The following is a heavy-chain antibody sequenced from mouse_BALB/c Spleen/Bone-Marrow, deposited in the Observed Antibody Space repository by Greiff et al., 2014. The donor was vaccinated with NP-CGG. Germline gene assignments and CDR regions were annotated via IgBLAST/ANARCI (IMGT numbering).Heavy chain of an antibody. CDR1: GFSFTGYT. D-gene: IGHD2-1*01. CDR2: INPYTGET. V-gene: IGHV1-26*01. J-gene: IGHJ4*01. CDR3: ARDVGNYCAMDY. Sequence: EVQLQQSGPELVKPGASMKISCKASGFSFTGYTMNWVKQSHGKNLEWIGLINPYTGETSYNQKFKGKATLTVDKSSSTAYMELLSLTSEDSAVYYCARDVGNYCAMDYWGQGTSVTVSS.